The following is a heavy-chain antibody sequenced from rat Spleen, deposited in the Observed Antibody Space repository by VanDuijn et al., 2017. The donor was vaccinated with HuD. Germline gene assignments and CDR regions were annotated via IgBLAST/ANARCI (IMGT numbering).Heavy chain of an antibody. J-gene: IGHJ2*01. CDR3: ARGLYGGYFDY. D-gene: IGHD1-11*01. CDR1: GFSLTSYN. Sequence: QVQLKESGPGLVQPSQTLSLTCTVSGFSLTSYNVHWVRQPTGKGLEWMGIIWTGGSTDYNSALKSRLSISRDTSKNQVFLKMNSLQSEDTTTYYCARGLYGGYFDYWGQGVMVTVSS. CDR2: IWTGGST. V-gene: IGHV2-30*01.